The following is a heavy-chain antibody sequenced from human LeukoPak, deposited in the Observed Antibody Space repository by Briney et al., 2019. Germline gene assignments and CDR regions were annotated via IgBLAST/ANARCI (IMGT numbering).Heavy chain of an antibody. CDR3: ASQGYCSGGSCYDY. V-gene: IGHV1-69*05. Sequence: SVKVSRKASGGTFSSYAISWVRQAPGQGLEWMGGIVPIFGTANYAQKFQGRVTITTDESTSTAYMELSSLRSEDTAVYYCASQGYCSGGSCYDYWGQGTLVTVSS. J-gene: IGHJ4*02. CDR2: IVPIFGTA. D-gene: IGHD2-15*01. CDR1: GGTFSSYA.